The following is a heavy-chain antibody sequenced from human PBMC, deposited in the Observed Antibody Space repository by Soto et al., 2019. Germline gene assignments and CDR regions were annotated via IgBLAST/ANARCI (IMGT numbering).Heavy chain of an antibody. CDR1: GFSFSSYG. V-gene: IGHV3-30*18. D-gene: IGHD6-13*01. CDR3: AKSAGYLSRWYVIY. CDR2: ISYNGGNR. Sequence: QVQLVESGGGVVQPGRSLRLSCEASGFSFSSYGVHWVRQAPGKGLEWVAVISYNGGNRYYADSVKGRFTISRDNSKNTLYLQMNSLRPEDTAVYYCAKSAGYLSRWYVIYWGQGTLVTVSS. J-gene: IGHJ4*02.